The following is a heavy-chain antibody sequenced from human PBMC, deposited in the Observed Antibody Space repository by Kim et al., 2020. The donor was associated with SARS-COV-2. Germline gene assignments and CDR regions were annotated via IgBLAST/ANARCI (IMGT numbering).Heavy chain of an antibody. J-gene: IGHJ6*02. Sequence: TNYAQGLRGRGTMTTDTSTSTAYMELRSLRSDDTAVYYCGVVRGAYYGMDVWGQGTTVTVSS. CDR3: GVVRGAYYGMDV. D-gene: IGHD3-10*01. CDR2: T. V-gene: IGHV1-18*01.